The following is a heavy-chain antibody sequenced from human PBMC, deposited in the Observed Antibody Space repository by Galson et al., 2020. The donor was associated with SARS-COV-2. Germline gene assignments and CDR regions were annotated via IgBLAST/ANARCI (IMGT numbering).Heavy chain of an antibody. V-gene: IGHV3-9*01. D-gene: IGHD2-15*01. J-gene: IGHJ6*02. CDR1: GFTFDDYA. Sequence: GGSLRLSCAASGFTFDDYAMHWVRQAPGKGLEWVSGISWNSGSIGYADSVKGRFTISRDNAKNSLYLQMNSLRAEDTALYYCARVVAATYYYGMDVWGQGTTVTVSS. CDR2: ISWNSGSI. CDR3: ARVVAATYYYGMDV.